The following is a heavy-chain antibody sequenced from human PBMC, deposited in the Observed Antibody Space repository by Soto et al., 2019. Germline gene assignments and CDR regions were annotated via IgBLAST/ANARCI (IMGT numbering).Heavy chain of an antibody. CDR3: ARQSGAAAGFFGMDV. J-gene: IGHJ6*02. Sequence: SETLSLTCTVSGGSIISSSYYWGWIRQPPGKGLEWIGSIYYSGSTYYNPSLKSRVTISVDTSKNQFSLKLSSVTAADTAVYYCARQSGAAAGFFGMDVWGQGTTVT. D-gene: IGHD6-13*01. CDR1: GGSIISSSYY. CDR2: IYYSGST. V-gene: IGHV4-39*01.